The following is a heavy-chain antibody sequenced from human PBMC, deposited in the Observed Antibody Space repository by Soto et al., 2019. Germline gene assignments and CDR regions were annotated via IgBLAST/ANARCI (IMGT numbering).Heavy chain of an antibody. Sequence: ASVKVSCKAPGNTFIGYYVHWGRQAPGQRQERMGWMNPNSGGTKYAPKFQGWLTMSTDTSTSTADMELRGLRPEDTAVYYWGIVSVEMATIRYYGYRRDVTRQGTSVTVSS. D-gene: IGHD5-12*01. J-gene: IGHJ6*01. CDR3: GIVSVEMATIRYYGYRRDV. CDR1: GNTFIGYY. CDR2: MNPNSGGT. V-gene: IGHV1-2*04.